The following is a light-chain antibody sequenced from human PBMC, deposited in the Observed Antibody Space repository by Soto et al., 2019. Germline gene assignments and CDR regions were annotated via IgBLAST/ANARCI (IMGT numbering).Light chain of an antibody. J-gene: IGKJ5*01. CDR1: QGISSY. V-gene: IGKV1-9*01. Sequence: DIQLTQSPSFLSESVGDGITISCRASQGISSYLSWYQQKPGKAPKLLINTASTWQSGVPTRFSGSGAGAEFTLTIGSLQPEDFATYCCHRRHSYPITFGQGTRLEIK. CDR3: HRRHSYPIT. CDR2: TAS.